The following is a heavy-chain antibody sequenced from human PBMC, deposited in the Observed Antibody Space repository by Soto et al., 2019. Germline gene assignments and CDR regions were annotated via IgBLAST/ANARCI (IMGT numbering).Heavy chain of an antibody. CDR3: ARTYSSGWADYYYYGMDV. CDR2: ISYDGSNK. J-gene: IGHJ6*02. Sequence: GGSLRLSCAASGFTFSSYAMHWVRQAPGKGLEWVAVISYDGSNKYYADSVKGRFTISRDNSKNTLYLQMNSLRAEDTAVYYCARTYSSGWADYYYYGMDVWGQGTTVTVSS. CDR1: GFTFSSYA. D-gene: IGHD6-19*01. V-gene: IGHV3-30-3*01.